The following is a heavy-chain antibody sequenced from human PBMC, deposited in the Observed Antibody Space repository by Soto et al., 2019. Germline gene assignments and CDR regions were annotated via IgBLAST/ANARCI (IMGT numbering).Heavy chain of an antibody. D-gene: IGHD3-10*01. V-gene: IGHV1-8*01. CDR2: MNPGSGDT. Sequence: QVQLVQSGAEVKKPGASVKVSCKASGYSFTNNDVTWVRQATGQGLEWMGWMNPGSGDTGYAQKFQGRVTMTRDISIATAYMELSSLRSEDTAIYYCARMATFGSLNWFVPWGQGTLVTVSS. J-gene: IGHJ5*02. CDR1: GYSFTNND. CDR3: ARMATFGSLNWFVP.